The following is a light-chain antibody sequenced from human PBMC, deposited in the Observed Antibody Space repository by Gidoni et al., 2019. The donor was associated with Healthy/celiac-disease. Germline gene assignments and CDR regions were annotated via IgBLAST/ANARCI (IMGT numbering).Light chain of an antibody. CDR1: QSVSSRY. J-gene: IGKJ1*01. Sequence: IVLTQSPGTLPPGERATLSCRASQSVSSRYLSWYQQKPGQAPRLLIYGASSRATGIPDRFSGSGSGTDFTLTISRLDPEDFAVYYCQQYDSSPKFGQGTKVEIK. CDR3: QQYDSSPK. CDR2: GAS. V-gene: IGKV3-20*01.